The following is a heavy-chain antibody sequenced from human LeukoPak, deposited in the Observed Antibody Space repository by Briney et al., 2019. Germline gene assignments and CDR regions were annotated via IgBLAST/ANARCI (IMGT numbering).Heavy chain of an antibody. J-gene: IGHJ4*02. Sequence: GGSLRLSCAASGFTFSSYAMHWVRQAPGKGLEWVAVISYDGSNKYYADSVKGRFTISRDNSKNTLYLQMNSLRAEDTAVYYCARTEMGYYYDGSGYGNYFDYWGQGTLVTVSS. CDR2: ISYDGSNK. D-gene: IGHD3-22*01. V-gene: IGHV3-30*04. CDR1: GFTFSSYA. CDR3: ARTEMGYYYDGSGYGNYFDY.